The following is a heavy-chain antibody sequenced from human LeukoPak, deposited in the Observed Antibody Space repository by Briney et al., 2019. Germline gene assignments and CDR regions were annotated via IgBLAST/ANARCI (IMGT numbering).Heavy chain of an antibody. Sequence: GGSLRLSCAASGFTLSSDWMTWGRQPPGKGREWVGNVKYDGSENYYGDSVKGRFTISRDNAKNSVYLQMISLRDEDTAVYYCVRDFYGGEDYWGQGTLVTVSS. D-gene: IGHD4-23*01. V-gene: IGHV3-7*01. CDR2: VKYDGSEN. CDR1: GFTLSSDW. CDR3: VRDFYGGEDY. J-gene: IGHJ4*02.